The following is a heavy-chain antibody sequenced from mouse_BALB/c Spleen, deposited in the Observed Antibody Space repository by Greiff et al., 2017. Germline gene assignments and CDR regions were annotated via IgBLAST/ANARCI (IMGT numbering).Heavy chain of an antibody. J-gene: IGHJ3*01. CDR1: GFTFTDYY. V-gene: IGHV7-3*02. CDR2: IRNKANGYTT. CDR3: ARDTGGAWFAY. Sequence: EVKVVESGGGLVQPGGSLRLSCATSGFTFTDYYMSWVRQPPGKALEWLGFIRNKANGYTTEYSASVKGRFTISRDNSQSILYLQMNTLRAEDSATYYCARDTGGAWFAYGGQGTLVTVSA. D-gene: IGHD4-1*01.